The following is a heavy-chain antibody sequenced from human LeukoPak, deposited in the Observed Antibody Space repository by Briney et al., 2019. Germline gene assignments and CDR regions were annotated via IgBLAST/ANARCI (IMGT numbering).Heavy chain of an antibody. CDR1: GFTFSSYG. V-gene: IGHV3-30*18. CDR2: ISYDRSNK. Sequence: GGSLRLSCAASGFTFSSYGMHWVRQAPGKGLEWVAVISYDRSNKYYADSVKGRFTISRDNSKNTLYLQMNSLRAEDTAVYYCAKKGPRGGYFDYWGQGTLVTVSS. J-gene: IGHJ4*02. CDR3: AKKGPRGGYFDY. D-gene: IGHD4-23*01.